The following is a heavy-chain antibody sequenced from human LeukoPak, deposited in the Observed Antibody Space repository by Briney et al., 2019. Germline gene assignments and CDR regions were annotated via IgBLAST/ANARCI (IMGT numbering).Heavy chain of an antibody. CDR3: ARGRGLGITMPVDAFDI. D-gene: IGHD3-10*01. V-gene: IGHV1-69*05. J-gene: IGHJ3*02. Sequence: SVKVSCKASGGTFSSYAMSWVRQAPGQGLEWTGRIIPIFGTANYAQRFQGRVTITTDESTSTAYMELSSLRSEDTAVYYCARGRGLGITMPVDAFDIWGQGTMVTVSS. CDR2: IIPIFGTA. CDR1: GGTFSSYA.